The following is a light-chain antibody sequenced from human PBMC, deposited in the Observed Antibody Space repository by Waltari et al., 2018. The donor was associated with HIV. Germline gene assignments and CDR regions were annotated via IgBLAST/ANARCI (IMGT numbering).Light chain of an antibody. J-gene: IGLJ2*01. CDR1: KLGDTY. V-gene: IGLV3-1*01. Sequence: SYDLTQPPSVSVSPGQTAAIPCSGRKLGDTYTSWYQRKAGQAPVLLIYQDVRRPSGISGRCSGSSSGDTATLAIYGAQAGDEADYFCQAWASDTAVFGGGTTLTVL. CDR2: QDV. CDR3: QAWASDTAV.